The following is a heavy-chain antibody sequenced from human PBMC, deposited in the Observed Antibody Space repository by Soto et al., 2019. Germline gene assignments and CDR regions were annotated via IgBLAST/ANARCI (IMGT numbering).Heavy chain of an antibody. CDR3: ARVTYGDNPYYFDY. CDR2: IYHSGST. V-gene: IGHV4-4*02. CDR1: GGSISSSNW. J-gene: IGHJ4*02. Sequence: SETLSLTCAVSGGSISSSNWWSWVRQPPGKGLEWIGEIYHSGSTNYNPSLKSRVTISVDKSKNQFSLKLSSVTAADTAVYYCARVTYGDNPYYFDYRGQGTLVTVSS. D-gene: IGHD4-17*01.